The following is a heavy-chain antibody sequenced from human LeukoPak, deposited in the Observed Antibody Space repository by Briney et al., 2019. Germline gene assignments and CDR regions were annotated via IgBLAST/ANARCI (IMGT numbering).Heavy chain of an antibody. Sequence: GGSLRLSCAASGFTFSSYSMNWVRQAPGKGLEWVSSISSSSSYIYYADSVKGRFTISRDNARNSLYLQMNSLRAEDTAVYYCAREFPTEIADAWGQGTLVTVSS. CDR2: ISSSSSYI. CDR1: GFTFSSYS. J-gene: IGHJ5*02. D-gene: IGHD6-13*01. V-gene: IGHV3-21*04. CDR3: AREFPTEIADA.